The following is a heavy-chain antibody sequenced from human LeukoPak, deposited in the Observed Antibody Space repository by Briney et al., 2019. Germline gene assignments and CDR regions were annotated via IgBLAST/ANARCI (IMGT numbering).Heavy chain of an antibody. J-gene: IGHJ4*02. V-gene: IGHV3-48*01. Sequence: GGSLRLSCAASGFTFSSYSMNWVRQAPGKGLEWVSYISSSSSTIYYADSVKGRFTISRDNAKNSLYLQMNSLRAEDTAVYYCARGRGGYSPDRGFDYWGQGTLVTVSS. CDR2: ISSSSSTI. CDR1: GFTFSSYS. CDR3: ARGRGGYSPDRGFDY. D-gene: IGHD5-18*01.